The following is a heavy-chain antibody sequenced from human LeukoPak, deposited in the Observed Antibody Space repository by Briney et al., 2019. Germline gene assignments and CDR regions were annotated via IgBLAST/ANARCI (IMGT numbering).Heavy chain of an antibody. CDR2: ISGSGGST. D-gene: IGHD7-27*01. CDR1: GFTFSSYA. J-gene: IGHJ4*02. CDR3: AKSELGIDYFDY. V-gene: IGHV3-23*01. Sequence: PGGSLSLSCASSGFTFSSYAMSWVRQAPGKGQDWVSAISGSGGSTYYADSVKGRFTISRDNSKNTLYLQMNSLRAEDTAVYYCAKSELGIDYFDYWGQGTLVTVSS.